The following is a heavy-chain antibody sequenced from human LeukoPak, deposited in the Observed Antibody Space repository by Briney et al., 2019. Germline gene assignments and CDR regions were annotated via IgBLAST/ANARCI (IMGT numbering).Heavy chain of an antibody. CDR3: ARSPPPMFSDYVDYFDY. CDR1: GCSISSGGYS. D-gene: IGHD5-12*01. V-gene: IGHV4-30-2*01. J-gene: IGHJ4*02. Sequence: SQTLSLTCAVSGCSISSGGYSWSWIRQPPGKGLEWIGYIYHSGSTYYNPSLKSRVTISVDRSKNQFSLKLSSVTAADTAVYYCARSPPPMFSDYVDYFDYWGQGTLVTVFS. CDR2: IYHSGST.